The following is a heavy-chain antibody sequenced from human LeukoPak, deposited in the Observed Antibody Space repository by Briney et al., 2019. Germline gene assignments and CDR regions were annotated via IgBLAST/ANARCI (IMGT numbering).Heavy chain of an antibody. J-gene: IGHJ4*02. CDR1: GFTFSSYA. CDR3: AKDRLRVVATSFDY. V-gene: IGHV3-23*01. Sequence: PGGSLRLSCADSGFTFSSYAMSWVRQAPGKGLEWVSAISGSGGSTYYADSVKGRFTISRDNSKNTLYLQMNSLRAEDTAVYYCAKDRLRVVATSFDYWGQGTLVTVSS. CDR2: ISGSGGST. D-gene: IGHD5-12*01.